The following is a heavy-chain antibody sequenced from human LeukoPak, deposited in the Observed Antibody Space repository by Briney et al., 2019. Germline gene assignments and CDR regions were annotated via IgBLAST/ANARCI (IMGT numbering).Heavy chain of an antibody. CDR1: GGSISSYY. V-gene: IGHV4-59*01. CDR2: IYYSGST. Sequence: PSETLSLTCTVSGGSISSYYWSWIRQPPGKGLEWIGYIYYSGSTNYNPSLKSRVTISVDTSKNQFSLKLSSVTAADTAVYYCARFSTPYGDYGNYYYYYMDVWGKGTTVTVSS. CDR3: ARFSTPYGDYGNYYYYYMDV. J-gene: IGHJ6*03. D-gene: IGHD4-17*01.